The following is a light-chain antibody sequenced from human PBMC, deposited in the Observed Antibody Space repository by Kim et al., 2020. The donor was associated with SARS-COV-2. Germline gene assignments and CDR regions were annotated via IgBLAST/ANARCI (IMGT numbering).Light chain of an antibody. Sequence: VALGQTVRTNCQGESLRSYYATWYQQKPGQAPILVIYGKNNRPSGIPDRFSGSSSGNTASLTITGTQAGDEADYYCNSRDSNDNVVFGGGTQLTVL. CDR1: SLRSYY. V-gene: IGLV3-19*01. CDR2: GKN. J-gene: IGLJ2*01. CDR3: NSRDSNDNVV.